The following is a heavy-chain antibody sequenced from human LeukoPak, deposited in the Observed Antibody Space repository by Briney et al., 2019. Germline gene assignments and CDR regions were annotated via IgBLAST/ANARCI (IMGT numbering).Heavy chain of an antibody. D-gene: IGHD2-2*01. CDR2: KKQDGSEK. CDR3: ARESLRLGYCSSTSCRYAKGFDP. J-gene: IGHJ5*02. CDR1: GFTFSSYW. V-gene: IGHV3-7*05. Sequence: GGSLRLSCAASGFTFSSYWMSWVRQAPGKGLEWVANKKQDGSEKYYVDSVKGRFTISRDNAKNSLYLQMNSLRAEDTAVYYCARESLRLGYCSSTSCRYAKGFDPWGQGTLVTVSS.